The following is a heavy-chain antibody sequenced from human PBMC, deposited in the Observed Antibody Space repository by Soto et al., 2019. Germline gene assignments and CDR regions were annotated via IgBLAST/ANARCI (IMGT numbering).Heavy chain of an antibody. V-gene: IGHV5-10-1*01. D-gene: IGHD3-3*01. CDR3: ARRLRFLDTVMTPQTDLSQYYYYYYGMDV. Sequence: PGESLKISCKGSGYSFTSYWISWVRQMPGKGLEWMGRIDPSDSYTNYSPSFQGHVTISADKSISTAYLQWSSLKASDTAMYYCARRLRFLDTVMTPQTDLSQYYYYYYGMDVWGQGTTVTVSS. CDR1: GYSFTSYW. J-gene: IGHJ6*02. CDR2: IDPSDSYT.